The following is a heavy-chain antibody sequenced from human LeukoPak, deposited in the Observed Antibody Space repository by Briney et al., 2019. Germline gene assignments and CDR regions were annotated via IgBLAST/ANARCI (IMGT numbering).Heavy chain of an antibody. CDR3: AREKRNYYYYGMDV. V-gene: IGHV3-20*04. Sequence: PGGSLRLSCAASGFTFDDYGMSWVRQAPGKGLEWVSGINWNGGSTGYADSVKGRFTISRDNSKNTLYLQMNSLRAEDTAVYYCAREKRNYYYYGMDVWGQGTTVTVSS. CDR2: INWNGGST. CDR1: GFTFDDYG. J-gene: IGHJ6*02.